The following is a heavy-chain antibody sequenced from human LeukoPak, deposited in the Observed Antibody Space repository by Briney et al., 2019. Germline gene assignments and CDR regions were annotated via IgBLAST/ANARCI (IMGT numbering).Heavy chain of an antibody. Sequence: ASVKVSCKASGYTFSSYGFSRVRQAPGQGLEWMGWISAYNGNTNYAQKLQGRVTMTTDTSTTTAYIDLRNLRSDDTAVYYCARGPYCSGATCYSQYFDYWGQGTLVTVSS. D-gene: IGHD2-15*01. V-gene: IGHV1-18*01. J-gene: IGHJ4*02. CDR1: GYTFSSYG. CDR2: ISAYNGNT. CDR3: ARGPYCSGATCYSQYFDY.